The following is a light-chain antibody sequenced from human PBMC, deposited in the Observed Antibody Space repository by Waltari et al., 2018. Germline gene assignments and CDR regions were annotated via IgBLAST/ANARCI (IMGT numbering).Light chain of an antibody. V-gene: IGLV2-8*01. J-gene: IGLJ3*02. CDR1: SSDVGNYNY. CDR3: SSYAGSNNLM. CDR2: EVT. Sequence: QSALTQPPSASGSPGQSVTISCTGSSSDVGNYNYVSWYQKQPGKAPKRMIYEVTKQPSGVPARFSGSKSGNTASLTVSGLQAEDEADYCGSSYAGSNNLMFGGGTKVTVL.